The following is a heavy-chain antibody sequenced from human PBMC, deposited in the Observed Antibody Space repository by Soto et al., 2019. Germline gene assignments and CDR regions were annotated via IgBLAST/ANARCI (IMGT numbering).Heavy chain of an antibody. CDR1: GGSISSYY. V-gene: IGHV4-59*01. CDR2: IYYSGST. J-gene: IGHJ6*03. Sequence: NPSETLSLTCTVSGGSISSYYWSWIRQPPGKGLEWIGYIYYSGSTNYNPSLKSRVTISVDTSKNQFSLKLSSVTAADTAVYYCARGLGGYYDILTGYYSPSSYYYYMDVWGKGTTVTVSS. CDR3: ARGLGGYYDILTGYYSPSSYYYYMDV. D-gene: IGHD3-9*01.